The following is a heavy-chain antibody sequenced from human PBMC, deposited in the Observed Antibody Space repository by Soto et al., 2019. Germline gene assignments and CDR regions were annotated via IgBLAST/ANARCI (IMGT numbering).Heavy chain of an antibody. J-gene: IGHJ4*01. V-gene: IGHV5-51*01. D-gene: IGHD3-10*01. Sequence: GESLKISCNGSAYTFTNYYIGWVRQMPGKGLEWMGIIYPGDSEATYSPSFQGQVTFSVDKSLNIAYLQWSSLKASDTGIYYCSITRHYHGAAFDSWGHGTLVTVSS. CDR3: SITRHYHGAAFDS. CDR2: IYPGDSEA. CDR1: AYTFTNYY.